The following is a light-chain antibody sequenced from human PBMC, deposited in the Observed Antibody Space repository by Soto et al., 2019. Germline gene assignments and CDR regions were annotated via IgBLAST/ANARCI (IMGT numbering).Light chain of an antibody. CDR1: QSGNSN. J-gene: IGKJ4*01. V-gene: IGKV3-15*01. Sequence: EIVMTQSPPTLSVSPGDGATLSCRASQSGNSNLAWYQQKPGQAPRLLIYGASRRAMHIPARFSGSGSGTEFTLTISGLQSEDFAVYYCQQYDRGPPLTFGGGTKV. CDR3: QQYDRGPPLT. CDR2: GAS.